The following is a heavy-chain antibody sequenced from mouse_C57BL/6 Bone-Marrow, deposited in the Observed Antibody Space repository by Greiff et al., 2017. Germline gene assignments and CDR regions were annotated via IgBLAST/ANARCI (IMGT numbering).Heavy chain of an antibody. D-gene: IGHD1-1*01. Sequence: DVMLVESGGGLAKPGGSLKLSCAASGFTFSSYAMSWVRQTPEKRLEWVATISDGGSYTYYPDNVKGRFTISRDNAKDNLYLQMGHLQSEDTAMYYCARDCHIYYYGSSRYWYFDDWGTGTTVTVSS. CDR1: GFTFSSYA. V-gene: IGHV5-4*01. CDR3: ARDCHIYYYGSSRYWYFDD. CDR2: ISDGGSYT. J-gene: IGHJ1*03.